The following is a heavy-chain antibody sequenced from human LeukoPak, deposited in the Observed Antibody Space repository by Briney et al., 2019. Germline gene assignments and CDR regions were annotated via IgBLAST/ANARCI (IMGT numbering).Heavy chain of an antibody. Sequence: PGGSLRHSCAASGFTFSTYAMSWVRQAPGKGLEWVSSISDSGSRTYYTDPVKGRFTVSRDNSKSTLYVQMNSLRAEDTAVYYCAKVRGSGSFPPYYFDSWGQGTLVTVSS. J-gene: IGHJ4*02. V-gene: IGHV3-23*01. D-gene: IGHD3-10*01. CDR1: GFTFSTYA. CDR2: ISDSGSRT. CDR3: AKVRGSGSFPPYYFDS.